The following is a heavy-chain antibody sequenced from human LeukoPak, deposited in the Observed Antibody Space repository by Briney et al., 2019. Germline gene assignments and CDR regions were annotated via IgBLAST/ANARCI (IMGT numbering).Heavy chain of an antibody. J-gene: IGHJ4*02. CDR3: ARDGDGNYFDY. Sequence: QPGGSLRLSCAASGFTFSSYAMHWVRQAPGKELEYVSAISSNGGSTYYANSVKGRFTISRDNSKNTLYLQMGSLRAEDMAVYYCARDGDGNYFDYWGQGTLVTVSS. V-gene: IGHV3-64*01. CDR1: GFTFSSYA. CDR2: ISSNGGST. D-gene: IGHD7-27*01.